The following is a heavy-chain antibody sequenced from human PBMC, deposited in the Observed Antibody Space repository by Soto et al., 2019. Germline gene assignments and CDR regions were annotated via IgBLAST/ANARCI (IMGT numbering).Heavy chain of an antibody. D-gene: IGHD6-13*01. J-gene: IGHJ4*02. V-gene: IGHV1-69*01. CDR3: AASSNIAAAGYLKF. CDR2: ISPLFSTT. CDR1: GDLFNNYA. Sequence: QVQLVQSGAEVKGPGSSVKVSCKASGDLFNNYAFNWVRQAPGQGLEWMGRISPLFSTTNYAQNFQGRVTIGADELTTIVYLEVSILESDDTAIYYCAASSNIAAAGYLKFWGQGTLVTVSP.